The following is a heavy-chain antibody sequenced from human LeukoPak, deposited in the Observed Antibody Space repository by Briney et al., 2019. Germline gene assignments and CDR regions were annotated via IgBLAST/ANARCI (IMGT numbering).Heavy chain of an antibody. J-gene: IGHJ4*02. Sequence: PTETLSLTCTVSGGSIRTYYWSWIRQPAGQGLEWIGRIHTSGSTDYNPSRKSRVTMSVDTSKNQFSLKVRSVTAADTALYYCAREGSMTARPFVSIDYWGQGTLVTVSS. V-gene: IGHV4-4*07. CDR1: GGSIRTYY. CDR2: IHTSGST. D-gene: IGHD6-6*01. CDR3: AREGSMTARPFVSIDY.